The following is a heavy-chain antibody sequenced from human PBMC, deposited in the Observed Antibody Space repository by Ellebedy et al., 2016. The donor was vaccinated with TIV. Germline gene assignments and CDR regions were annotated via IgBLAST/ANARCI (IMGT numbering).Heavy chain of an antibody. CDR1: GGSISSSSYY. J-gene: IGHJ4*02. CDR2: IYFSGST. CDR3: ASTPFSAGSGYHPHDY. V-gene: IGHV4-39*01. Sequence: MPSETLSLTCTVSGGSISSSSYYWGWIRQPPGKGLEWIGSIYFSGSTYYNPSLKSRVTTSVDTSKNQFSLKLSSVTAADTAVYFCASTPFSAGSGYHPHDYWGQGILVTVSS. D-gene: IGHD5-12*01.